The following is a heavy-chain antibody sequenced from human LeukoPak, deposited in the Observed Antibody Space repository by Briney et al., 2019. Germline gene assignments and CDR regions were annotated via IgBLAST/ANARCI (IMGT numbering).Heavy chain of an antibody. CDR2: LTGSGITT. V-gene: IGHV3-23*01. Sequence: GGSLRLSCAASGFTFSSYVMNWVRQAPGKGLEWVSALTGSGITTYYADSVKGRFTISRDNSENTLYLQMNTLRAEDTAIYYCARGGSYPGCWGQGTLVTVSS. CDR1: GFTFSSYV. D-gene: IGHD1-26*01. J-gene: IGHJ4*02. CDR3: ARGGSYPGC.